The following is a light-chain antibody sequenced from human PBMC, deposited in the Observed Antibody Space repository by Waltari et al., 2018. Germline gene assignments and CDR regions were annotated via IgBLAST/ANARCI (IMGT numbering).Light chain of an antibody. J-gene: IGKJ2*03. Sequence: DIQMTQSPSSLSASVGDRVTISCRAGQNIRNYLNWYQHTPGKPPKLLIHTASSLQGGVPSRFSGSGSETAFTLTISSLQPEDFATYYCQQSYSTLYSFGQGTRVEIK. CDR2: TAS. V-gene: IGKV1-39*01. CDR1: QNIRNY. CDR3: QQSYSTLYS.